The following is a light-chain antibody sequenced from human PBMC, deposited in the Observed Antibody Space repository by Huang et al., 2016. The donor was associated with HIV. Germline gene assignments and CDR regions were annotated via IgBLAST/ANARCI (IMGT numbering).Light chain of an antibody. V-gene: IGKV4-1*01. CDR3: QQYYSIPPS. CDR2: WAS. J-gene: IGKJ4*02. Sequence: DIVMTQSPNSLAVSLGERATINCKSSQSLLYSSKNRNYLAWYQQKPGQPPKRLIYWASTRESGVPDRFSGSGSATDFTLTIRSLQAEDVAVYYCQQYYSIPPSFGGGTKVEIK. CDR1: QSLLYSSKNRNY.